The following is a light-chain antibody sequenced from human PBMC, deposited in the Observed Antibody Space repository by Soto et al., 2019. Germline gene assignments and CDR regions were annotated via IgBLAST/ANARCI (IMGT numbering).Light chain of an antibody. CDR3: QQYGRSGYT. CDR2: GAS. J-gene: IGKJ2*01. Sequence: EIVLTQSPGTLSLSPGERATLSCRASQSVSSSYLAWYQQKPGQAPRLLIYGASSRATGIQDRFSGSGSGTDFTLTINRLEPEDFAVYHCQQYGRSGYTFGQGTKLEIK. CDR1: QSVSSSY. V-gene: IGKV3-20*01.